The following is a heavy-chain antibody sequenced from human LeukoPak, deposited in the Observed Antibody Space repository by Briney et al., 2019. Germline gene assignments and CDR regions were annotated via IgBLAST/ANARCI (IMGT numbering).Heavy chain of an antibody. CDR1: GYTLTELS. V-gene: IGHV1-24*01. D-gene: IGHD2-2*01. CDR3: ATDVLGYCSSTSCETFDI. Sequence: ASVNVSCKGSGYTLTELSMHGVRQAPGKGLEWMGGFDPEDGETIYAQKFQGRVTMTEDTSTDTAYMELSSLRSEDTAVYYCATDVLGYCSSTSCETFDIWGQGTMVTVSS. J-gene: IGHJ3*02. CDR2: FDPEDGET.